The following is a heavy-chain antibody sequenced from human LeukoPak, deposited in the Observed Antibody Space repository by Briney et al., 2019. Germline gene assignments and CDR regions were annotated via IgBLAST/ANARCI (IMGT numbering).Heavy chain of an antibody. Sequence: GGSLRLSCRTSGFTFDDYAMNWVRQAPGKGLEWVGLIRSKAYGATTEYAASVTGRFSISRDDSKSVVYLQMNSLTTEDVAVYYCIRGTAYYFDFWGQGTLVTVSS. D-gene: IGHD5-18*01. CDR2: IRSKAYGATT. CDR3: IRGTAYYFDF. V-gene: IGHV3-49*04. J-gene: IGHJ4*02. CDR1: GFTFDDYA.